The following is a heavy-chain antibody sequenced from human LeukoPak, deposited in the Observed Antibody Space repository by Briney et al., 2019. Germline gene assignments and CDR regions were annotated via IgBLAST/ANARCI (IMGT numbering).Heavy chain of an antibody. CDR2: ISYSGST. V-gene: IGHV4-39*07. CDR1: SAGSFSSRAYY. D-gene: IGHD5-12*01. J-gene: IGHJ4*02. CDR3: ARTMRGYDVRYYYDY. Sequence: SETLSLTCSVSSAGSFSSRAYYWGWIRQPPGKGLEWIGTISYSGSTDYNPSLMSRVTISVDTSKNRFSLNLSSVTAADTAMYYCARTMRGYDVRYYYDYWGQGTLVTVSS.